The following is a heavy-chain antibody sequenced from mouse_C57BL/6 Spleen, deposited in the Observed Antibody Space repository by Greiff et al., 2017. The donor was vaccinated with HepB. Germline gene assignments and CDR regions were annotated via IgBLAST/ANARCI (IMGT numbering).Heavy chain of an antibody. D-gene: IGHD2-4*01. CDR1: GYTFTDYY. CDR2: IGPGSGST. J-gene: IGHJ4*01. Sequence: QVQLKESGAELVKPGASVKISCKASGYTFTDYYINWVKQRPGPGLEWIGKIGPGSGSTYYNEKFKGKATLNADKSSSTAYMQLSSLTSEDSAVYFCARWRYDYDGYYYAMDYWGQGTSVTVSA. V-gene: IGHV1-77*01. CDR3: ARWRYDYDGYYYAMDY.